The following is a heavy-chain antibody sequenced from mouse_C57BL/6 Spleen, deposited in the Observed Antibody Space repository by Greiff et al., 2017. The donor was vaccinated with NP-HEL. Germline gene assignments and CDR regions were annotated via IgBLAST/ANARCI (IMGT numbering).Heavy chain of an antibody. CDR1: GYTFTSYW. CDR3: ARDGSSHFYWYFDV. Sequence: VQLQQSGAELVRPGSSVKLSCKASGYTFTSYWMHWVKQRPIQGLEWIGNIDPSDSETHYNQKFKDKATLTVDKSSSTAYMQLSSLTSDDSAVYYCARDGSSHFYWYFDVWGTGTTVTVSS. CDR2: IDPSDSET. J-gene: IGHJ1*03. V-gene: IGHV1-52*01. D-gene: IGHD1-1*01.